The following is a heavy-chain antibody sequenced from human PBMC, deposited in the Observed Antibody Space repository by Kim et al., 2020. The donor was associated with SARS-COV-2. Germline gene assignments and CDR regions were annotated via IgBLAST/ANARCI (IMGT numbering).Heavy chain of an antibody. D-gene: IGHD2-2*01. CDR3: ARAGPGYGSSTSCKYGMDV. J-gene: IGHJ6*02. V-gene: IGHV3-74*01. Sequence: GGSLRLSCATSGFTFSSYWMYWVRQSSGKGLVWVSRLNTDGSTTNYAGSVTGRFTISRDNAKNTLYLQMNSLRAEDTAVYYCARAGPGYGSSTSCKYGMDVWGQGTTDTVSS. CDR2: LNTDGSTT. CDR1: GFTFSSYW.